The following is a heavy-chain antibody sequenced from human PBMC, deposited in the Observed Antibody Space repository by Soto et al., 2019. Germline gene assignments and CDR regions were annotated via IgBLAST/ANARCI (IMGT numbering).Heavy chain of an antibody. D-gene: IGHD1-1*01. CDR2: IYYSGST. CDR1: GGSVSSGSYY. CDR3: ARNWLPSLKGAFDI. J-gene: IGHJ3*02. Sequence: PSETLSLTCTVSGGSVSSGSYYWSWIRQPPGKGLEWIGYIYYSGSTNYNTSLKSRVTISVDTSKNQFSLKLSSVTAADTAVYYCARNWLPSLKGAFDIWGQGTMVTVSS. V-gene: IGHV4-61*01.